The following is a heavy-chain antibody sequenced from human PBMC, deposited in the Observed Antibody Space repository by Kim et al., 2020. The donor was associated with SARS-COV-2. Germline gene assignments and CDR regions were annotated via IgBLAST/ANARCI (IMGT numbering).Heavy chain of an antibody. CDR3: ARNGALLWFGELLLTQTVYGMDV. CDR2: ISSSSSTI. V-gene: IGHV3-48*02. CDR1: GFTFSSYS. D-gene: IGHD3-10*01. Sequence: GGSLRLSCAASGFTFSSYSMNWVRQAPGKGLEWVSYISSSSSTIYYADSVKGRFTISRDNAKNSLYLQMNSLRDEDTAVYYCARNGALLWFGELLLTQTVYGMDVGGQGTTVTVSS. J-gene: IGHJ6*02.